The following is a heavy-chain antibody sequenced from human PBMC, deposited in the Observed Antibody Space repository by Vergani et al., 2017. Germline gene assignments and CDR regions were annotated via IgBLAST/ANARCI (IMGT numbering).Heavy chain of an antibody. CDR2: IYYSGST. J-gene: IGHJ5*02. V-gene: IGHV4-59*08. CDR1: GGSISSYY. Sequence: QVQLQESGPGLVKPSETLSLTCTVSGGSISSYYWSWIRQPPGKGLEWIGYIYYSGSTNYNPSLKSRVTISVDTSTNQFSLKLSSVTAADTAVYYCARHPWGAAAGTPWFDPWGQGTLVTVSS. CDR3: ARHPWGAAAGTPWFDP. D-gene: IGHD6-13*01.